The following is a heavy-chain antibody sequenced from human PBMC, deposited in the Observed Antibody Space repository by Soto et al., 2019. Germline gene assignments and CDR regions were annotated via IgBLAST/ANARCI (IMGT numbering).Heavy chain of an antibody. D-gene: IGHD3-3*01. J-gene: IGHJ6*02. V-gene: IGHV3-74*01. CDR3: AREDYDFWSGYSFYYYGMDV. Sequence: PGGSLRLSCAASGFTFSSYWMHWVRQAPGKGLVWVSRINSDGSSTSYADSVKGRFTISRDNAKNTLYLQMNSLRAEDTAVYYCAREDYDFWSGYSFYYYGMDVWGQGTTVTVSS. CDR1: GFTFSSYW. CDR2: INSDGSST.